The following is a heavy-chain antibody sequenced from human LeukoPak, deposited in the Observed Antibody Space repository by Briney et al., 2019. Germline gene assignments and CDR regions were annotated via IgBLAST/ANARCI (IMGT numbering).Heavy chain of an antibody. Sequence: GGSLRLSCAASGFTFTNYAMNWVRQAPGKGLEWVAFISYDGTNKYYADSVKGRFTISRDNSKNTLYLQMNSLRAEDTAVYYCARVDSAAYSSPFDYWGQGTLVTVSS. V-gene: IGHV3-30-3*01. CDR2: ISYDGTNK. J-gene: IGHJ4*02. CDR3: ARVDSAAYSSPFDY. CDR1: GFTFTNYA. D-gene: IGHD3-22*01.